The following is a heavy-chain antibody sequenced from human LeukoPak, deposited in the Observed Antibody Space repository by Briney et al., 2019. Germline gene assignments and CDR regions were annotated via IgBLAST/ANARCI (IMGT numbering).Heavy chain of an antibody. D-gene: IGHD3-10*01. V-gene: IGHV3-23*01. J-gene: IGHJ4*02. CDR1: GFTFSSYW. CDR3: AKDAEMVRGVIITGYYFDY. Sequence: GGSLRLSCAASGFTFSSYWMNWVRQAPGKGLEWVSAISGSGGSTYYADSVKGRFTISRDNSKNTLYLQMNSLRAEDTAVYYCAKDAEMVRGVIITGYYFDYWGQGTLVTVSS. CDR2: ISGSGGST.